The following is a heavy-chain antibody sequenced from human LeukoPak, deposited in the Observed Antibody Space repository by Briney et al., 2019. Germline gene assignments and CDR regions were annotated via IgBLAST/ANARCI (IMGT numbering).Heavy chain of an antibody. CDR2: IIPIFGTA. CDR1: GGTFSSYA. Sequence: SVKVSCKASGGTFSSYAISWVRQAPGQGLEWMGGIIPIFGTANYAQKFQGRVTITADESTSTAYIELSSLRSEDTAVYYCARAVWSGYDPSNGMDVWGKGTTVTVSS. J-gene: IGHJ6*04. D-gene: IGHD5-12*01. CDR3: ARAVWSGYDPSNGMDV. V-gene: IGHV1-69*13.